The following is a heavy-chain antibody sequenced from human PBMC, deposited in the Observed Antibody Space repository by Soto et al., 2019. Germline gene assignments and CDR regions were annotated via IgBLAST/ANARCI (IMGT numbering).Heavy chain of an antibody. D-gene: IGHD3-3*01. V-gene: IGHV4-4*02. CDR3: ATQTISYCLDI. CDR1: GDSITSRNW. J-gene: IGHJ6*02. Sequence: QVQLQESGPGLVLPSGTLSLTCGVSGDSITSRNWWAWVRQTPGKGLEWIGEMLYDGTTNYNPSLKSRVITSLDTTRNQFSLRLKSLTAADTALYYCATQTISYCLDIWGQGTMVTVSS. CDR2: MLYDGTT.